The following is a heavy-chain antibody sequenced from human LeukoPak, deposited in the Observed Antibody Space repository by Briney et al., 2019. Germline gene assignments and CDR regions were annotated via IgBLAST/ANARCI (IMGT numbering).Heavy chain of an antibody. CDR1: GFTFSSYG. CDR2: IRYDGSNK. J-gene: IGHJ6*03. D-gene: IGHD3-10*01. CDR3: AKDPVRGVNYYYMDV. V-gene: IGHV3-30*02. Sequence: GGSLRLSCAASGFTFSSYGMHWVRQAPGKGLEWVAFIRYDGSNKYYADSVKGRFTISRDNSKNTLYLQMNSLRAEDTAVYYCAKDPVRGVNYYYMDVWGKGTTVTISS.